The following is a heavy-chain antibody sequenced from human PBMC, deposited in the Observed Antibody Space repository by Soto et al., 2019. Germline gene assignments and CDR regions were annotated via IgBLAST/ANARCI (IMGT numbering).Heavy chain of an antibody. CDR2: ISAYNGNT. CDR3: ARSRRTSYIWFDP. Sequence: QVQLVQSATEVKKPGASVKVSCKASGYAFSTYGISWVRQAPGQGLEWMGWISAYNGNTNYAQKLQDRVTMTTDTXTNTAYMEVRSLRSDHTAVYYGARSRRTSYIWFDPWGQGTLVIVSS. CDR1: GYAFSTYG. V-gene: IGHV1-18*01. J-gene: IGHJ5*02.